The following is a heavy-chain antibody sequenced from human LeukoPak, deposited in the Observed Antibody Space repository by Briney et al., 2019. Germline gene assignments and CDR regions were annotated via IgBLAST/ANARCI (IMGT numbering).Heavy chain of an antibody. CDR2: IWYDGSNK. CDR1: GFTFSSYG. V-gene: IGHV3-33*01. J-gene: IGHJ5*02. Sequence: GRSLRLSCAASGFTFSSYGMHWVRQAPGKGLEWVAVIWYDGSNKYYADSVKGRFTISRDNSKNTLYLQMNSLRAEDTAVYYCARAGGSSWYRWFDPWAREPWSPSPQ. CDR3: ARAGGSSWYRWFDP. D-gene: IGHD6-13*01.